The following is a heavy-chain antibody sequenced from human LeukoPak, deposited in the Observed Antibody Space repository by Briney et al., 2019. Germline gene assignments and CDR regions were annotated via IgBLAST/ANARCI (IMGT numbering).Heavy chain of an antibody. CDR1: GGSLSSYY. CDR2: IYYSGST. J-gene: IGHJ2*01. CDR3: VRRQWELQYFDL. D-gene: IGHD1-26*01. V-gene: IGHV4-59*08. Sequence: SETLSLTCTVSGGSLSSYYWSWIRQPPGKGLEWIGYIYYSGSTNYNPSLKSRVTISVDTSKNQFSLKLNSVTAADTAVYYCVRRQWELQYFDLWGRGTLVAVSS.